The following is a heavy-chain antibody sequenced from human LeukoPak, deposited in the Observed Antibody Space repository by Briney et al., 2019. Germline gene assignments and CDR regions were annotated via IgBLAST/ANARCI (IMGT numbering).Heavy chain of an antibody. CDR1: GYSISSGYY. J-gene: IGHJ4*01. CDR3: ASKIIAVAGTIDN. Sequence: PSETLSLTCAVSGYSISSGYYWGWIRQPPGKGLEWIGSIYHSGSTYYNPSLKSRVTISVDTSKNQFSLKLSSVTAADTAVYYGASKIIAVAGTIDNWGKEPLSPSPQ. V-gene: IGHV4-38-2*01. D-gene: IGHD6-19*01. CDR2: IYHSGST.